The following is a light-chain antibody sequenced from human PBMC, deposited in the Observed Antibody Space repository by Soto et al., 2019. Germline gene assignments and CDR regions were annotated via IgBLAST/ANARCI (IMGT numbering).Light chain of an antibody. Sequence: DIQMTQSPSSLSASVGDRVTITCRASQGISNYVAWYQQKPGTAPKVLISAASTLQSGIPSRFSGSGFGTDFTLNISSLQPEDVATSYCQKYSSAPFTFGPGTKVEIK. V-gene: IGKV1-27*01. CDR3: QKYSSAPFT. J-gene: IGKJ3*01. CDR2: AAS. CDR1: QGISNY.